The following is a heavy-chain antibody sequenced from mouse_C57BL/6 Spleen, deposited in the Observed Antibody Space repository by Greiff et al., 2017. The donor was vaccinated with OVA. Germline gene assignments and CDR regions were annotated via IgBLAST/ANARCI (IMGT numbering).Heavy chain of an antibody. CDR3: ARDYGSSYGWYFDV. CDR2: IYPGSGNT. J-gene: IGHJ1*03. Sequence: QVQLQQSGAELVRPGASVKLSCKASGYTFTDYYINWVKQRPGQGLEWIARIYPGSGNTYYNEKFKGKATLTAEKSSSTAYMQLSSLTSEDSAVYFGARDYGSSYGWYFDVWGTGTTVTVSS. V-gene: IGHV1-76*01. CDR1: GYTFTDYY. D-gene: IGHD1-1*01.